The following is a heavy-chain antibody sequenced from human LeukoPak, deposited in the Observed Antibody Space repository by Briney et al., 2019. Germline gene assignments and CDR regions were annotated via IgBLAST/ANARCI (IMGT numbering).Heavy chain of an antibody. J-gene: IGHJ4*02. CDR3: ARTDVLLWFGELSPSPFDY. D-gene: IGHD3-10*01. CDR2: MNPNSGNT. CDR1: GYTFTSYD. V-gene: IGHV1-8*01. Sequence: ASVKVSCKASGYTFTSYDINWARQATGQGLEWMGWMNPNSGNTGYAQKFQGRVTMTRNTSISTAYMELSSLRSEDTAVYYCARTDVLLWFGELSPSPFDYWGQGTLVTVSS.